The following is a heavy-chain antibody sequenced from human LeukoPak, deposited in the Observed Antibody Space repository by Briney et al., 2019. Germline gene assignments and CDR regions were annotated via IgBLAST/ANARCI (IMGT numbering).Heavy chain of an antibody. CDR2: IRQDGNEK. D-gene: IGHD2-15*01. V-gene: IGHV3-7*04. Sequence: GGSLRLSCTASGFIFSTYWMSWVRQAPGKGLEWVANIRQDGNEKYSVDSVKGRFTISRDNAKNSLYLQMNSLRAEDTAVYYCARLRGYCSGGSCFPPDYWGQGTLVTVSS. CDR1: GFIFSTYW. J-gene: IGHJ4*02. CDR3: ARLRGYCSGGSCFPPDY.